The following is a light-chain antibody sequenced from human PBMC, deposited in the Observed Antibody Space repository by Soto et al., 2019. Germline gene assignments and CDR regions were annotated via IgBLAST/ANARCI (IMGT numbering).Light chain of an antibody. V-gene: IGKV3-15*01. CDR3: QQYDDWPET. J-gene: IGKJ1*01. CDR2: DAS. CDR1: QSVSSN. Sequence: EKVMTQSPATLSVSPGERATLSCRASQSVSSNLAWYQQKPGQAPRLLIYDASTRATGIPARFGGSGSGTEFTLTISSLQSEDLAVYYCQQYDDWPETFGQGTKVDIK.